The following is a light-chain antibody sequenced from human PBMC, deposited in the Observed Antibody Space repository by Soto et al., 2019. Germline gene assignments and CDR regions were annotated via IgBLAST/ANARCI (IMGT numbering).Light chain of an antibody. V-gene: IGKV3-11*01. J-gene: IGKJ4*01. CDR3: QQRTNWPLT. CDR1: QSVSKY. Sequence: EIVLTQSPATLSLSPGERATVSCRASQSVSKYLAWYQQKPGQAPRLLIYDASNRATGVPARFTGSGCGTDFTLTISSLEPEYFAVYYCQQRTNWPLTFGGGTKVEIK. CDR2: DAS.